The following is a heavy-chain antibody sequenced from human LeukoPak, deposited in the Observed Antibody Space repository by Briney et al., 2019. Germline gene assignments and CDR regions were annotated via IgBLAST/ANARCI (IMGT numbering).Heavy chain of an antibody. J-gene: IGHJ6*03. CDR1: GYSISSGYY. Sequence: SETLSLTCTVSGYSISSGYYWGWIRQPPGKGLEWIGSIYHSGSTYYNPSLKSRVTISVDTSKNQFSLKLSSVTAADTAVYYCARDGTGTNCFYYYYYMDVWGKGTTVTVSS. CDR3: ARDGTGTNCFYYYYYMDV. V-gene: IGHV4-38-2*02. CDR2: IYHSGST. D-gene: IGHD1-1*01.